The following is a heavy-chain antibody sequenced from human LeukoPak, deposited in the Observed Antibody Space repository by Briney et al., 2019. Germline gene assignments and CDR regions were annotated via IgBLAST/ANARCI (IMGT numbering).Heavy chain of an antibody. Sequence: GGSLRLSCAASGFTLSSYDMHWVRQATGKGLEWVSAIDTAGDTYYPGSVKGRFTISRENAKNSLYLQMNNLRAEDTAVYYCARGYSSGWYPWGQGTLVTVSS. V-gene: IGHV3-13*01. CDR2: IDTAGDT. D-gene: IGHD6-19*01. J-gene: IGHJ5*02. CDR1: GFTLSSYD. CDR3: ARGYSSGWYP.